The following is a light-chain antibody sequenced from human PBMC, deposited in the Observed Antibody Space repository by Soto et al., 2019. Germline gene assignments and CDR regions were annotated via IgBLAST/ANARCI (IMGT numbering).Light chain of an antibody. V-gene: IGKV1-5*03. J-gene: IGKJ1*01. Sequence: DIQMPQSPSTLSASVGARFTITGRASQSIRSWLAWYQQKPGKAPKLLIYKASSVESGVPSRFSGSGSGTEFTLTISSLQPDDFATYYCQHYNSYLSTVGQGTKVDIK. CDR1: QSIRSW. CDR2: KAS. CDR3: QHYNSYLST.